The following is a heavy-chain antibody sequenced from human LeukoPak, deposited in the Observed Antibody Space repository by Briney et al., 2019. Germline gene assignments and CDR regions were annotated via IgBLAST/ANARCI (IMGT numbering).Heavy chain of an antibody. V-gene: IGHV3-23*01. D-gene: IGHD5-18*01. Sequence: PGGSLRLSYAASGFTFSSYAMSWVRQAPGTGLEWVTAISDSGGSTYYADSVKGRFTVSRDNPKNTLYLQMISLRAEDTAVYYCAKGHGTAMVTGASDIWRQGTMVTVSS. CDR3: AKGHGTAMVTGASDI. J-gene: IGHJ3*02. CDR1: GFTFSSYA. CDR2: ISDSGGST.